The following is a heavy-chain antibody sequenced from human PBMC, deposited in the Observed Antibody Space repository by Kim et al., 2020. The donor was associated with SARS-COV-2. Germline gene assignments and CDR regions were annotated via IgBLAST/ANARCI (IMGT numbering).Heavy chain of an antibody. J-gene: IGHJ4*02. CDR3: ARERYCSSTSCPTGADY. CDR2: ISAYNGNT. D-gene: IGHD2-2*01. CDR1: GYTFTSYG. Sequence: ASVKVSCKASGYTFTSYGISWVRQAPGQGLEWMGWISAYNGNTNYAQKLQGRVTMTTDTSTSTAYMELRSLRSDDTAVYYCARERYCSSTSCPTGADYWGQGTLVTVSS. V-gene: IGHV1-18*04.